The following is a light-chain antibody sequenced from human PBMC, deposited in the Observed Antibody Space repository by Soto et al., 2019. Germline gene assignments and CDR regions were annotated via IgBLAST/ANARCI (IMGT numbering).Light chain of an antibody. CDR3: QQYYSLPYT. CDR2: WAS. CDR1: QSILYNSNTKNY. V-gene: IGKV4-1*01. Sequence: DIVMTQSPDSLAVSLGERATINCKSTQSILYNSNTKNYLAWYQQKPGQPPQLLIYWASARESGVPDRFTGSGSGTDFTLTISSLQADDVAVYYCQQYYSLPYTFGQGTNLEIK. J-gene: IGKJ2*01.